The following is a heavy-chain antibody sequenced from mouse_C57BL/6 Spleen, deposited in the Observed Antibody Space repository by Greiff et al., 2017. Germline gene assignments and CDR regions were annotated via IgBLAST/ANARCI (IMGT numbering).Heavy chain of an antibody. CDR1: GYTFTDYN. D-gene: IGHD2-10*02. J-gene: IGHJ3*01. CDR3: ARWGYCNYDDPWFAY. CDR2: INPNNGGT. Sequence: EVQLQESGPELVKPGASVKIPCKASGYTFTDYNMDWVKQSHGKSLEWIGDINPNNGGTIYNQKFKGKATLTVDKSSSTAYMELRSLTSEDTAVYYCARWGYCNYDDPWFAYWGQGTLVTVSA. V-gene: IGHV1-18*01.